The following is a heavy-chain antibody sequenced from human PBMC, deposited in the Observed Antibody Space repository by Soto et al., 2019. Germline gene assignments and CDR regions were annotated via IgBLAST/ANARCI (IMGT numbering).Heavy chain of an antibody. Sequence: SETLSLTCAVSGYSISSGYYWGWIRQPPGKGLEWIGSIYHSGSTYYNPSLKSRVTISVDTSKNQFSLKLSSVTAADTAVYYCARGGGYDSFDFWGQGIQVTVSS. J-gene: IGHJ4*02. V-gene: IGHV4-38-2*01. CDR2: IYHSGST. D-gene: IGHD2-15*01. CDR3: ARGGGYDSFDF. CDR1: GYSISSGYY.